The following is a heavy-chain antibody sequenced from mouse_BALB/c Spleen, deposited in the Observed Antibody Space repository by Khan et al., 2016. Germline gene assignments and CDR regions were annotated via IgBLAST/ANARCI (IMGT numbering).Heavy chain of an antibody. V-gene: IGHV3-2*02. D-gene: IGHD2-1*01. CDR1: GYSITSDYA. Sequence: EVQLQESGPGLVKPSQSLSLTCTVTGYSITSDYAWNWIRQFPGNKLEWMGYISYSGSTSYNPSLKSRISITRDTSKNQFFLQLNSVTTEDTATYYCASYYGNSYAMDYWGQGTSVTVSS. J-gene: IGHJ4*01. CDR2: ISYSGST. CDR3: ASYYGNSYAMDY.